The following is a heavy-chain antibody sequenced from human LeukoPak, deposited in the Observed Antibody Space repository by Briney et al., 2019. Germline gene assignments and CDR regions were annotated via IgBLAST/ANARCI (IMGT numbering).Heavy chain of an antibody. CDR1: GYTFTSYG. J-gene: IGHJ4*02. D-gene: IGHD2-2*01. CDR3: ARFSAFGSRLLRPDY. Sequence: ASVKVSCKASGYTFTSYGISWVRQAPGQGLEWMGWISAYNGNTNYAQKLQGRVTMTTDTSTSTAYMELRSLRSDDTAVYYCARFSAFGSRLLRPDYWGQGTLVTVSS. V-gene: IGHV1-18*01. CDR2: ISAYNGNT.